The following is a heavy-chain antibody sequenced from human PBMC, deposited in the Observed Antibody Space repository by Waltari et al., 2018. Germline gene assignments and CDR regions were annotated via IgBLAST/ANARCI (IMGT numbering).Heavy chain of an antibody. D-gene: IGHD1-26*01. J-gene: IGHJ3*02. Sequence: QVQLVQSGAEVKKPGASVKVSCKASGYTFTGYYMHWVRQAPGQGLEWMGRITPNRGGTNYAQKLQGRVTMTRDTSISTAYMELSRLRSDDTAVYYCARVKEWEQNDAFDIWGQGTMVTVSS. V-gene: IGHV1-2*06. CDR3: ARVKEWEQNDAFDI. CDR2: ITPNRGGT. CDR1: GYTFTGYY.